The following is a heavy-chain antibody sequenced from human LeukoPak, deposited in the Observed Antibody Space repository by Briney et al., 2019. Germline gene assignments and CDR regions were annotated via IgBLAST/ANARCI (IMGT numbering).Heavy chain of an antibody. D-gene: IGHD7-27*01. CDR1: GFTFSNYW. V-gene: IGHV3-7*05. CDR2: IKEDGSDK. J-gene: IGHJ4*02. CDR3: ARDRDWGTDY. Sequence: GGSLRLSCAASGFTFSNYWMSWVRQAPGKGLEWVANIKEDGSDKYYVDSVKGRFTVSRDDGKNSLYLQVNSLRADDTAVYYCARDRDWGTDYWGQGTLVTVSS.